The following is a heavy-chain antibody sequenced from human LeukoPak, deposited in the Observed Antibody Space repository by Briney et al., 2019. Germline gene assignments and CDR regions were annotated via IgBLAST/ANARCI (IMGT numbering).Heavy chain of an antibody. V-gene: IGHV1-18*01. CDR3: ARPADTAMVTYTDY. Sequence: ASVKVSCKASGYTSTSYGISWVRQAPGQGLEWMGWISAYNGNTNYAQKLQGRVTMTTDTSTSTAYMELRSLRSDDTAVYYCARPADTAMVTYTDYWGQGTLVTVSS. D-gene: IGHD5-18*01. CDR1: GYTSTSYG. CDR2: ISAYNGNT. J-gene: IGHJ4*02.